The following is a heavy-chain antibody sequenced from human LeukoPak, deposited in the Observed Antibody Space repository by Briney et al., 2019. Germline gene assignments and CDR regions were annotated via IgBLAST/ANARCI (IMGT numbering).Heavy chain of an antibody. J-gene: IGHJ6*03. CDR2: ISNSGGNT. D-gene: IGHD1-26*01. Sequence: GGSLRLSCAASGFTFSIYAMSWVRQAPGKGLEWVSAISNSGGNTYYADSVKGRFTISRDNSRNTLYLQMNSLRAEDTAVYYCAKDDGGSYYIYYYYMDVWGKGTTVTISS. V-gene: IGHV3-23*01. CDR1: GFTFSIYA. CDR3: AKDDGGSYYIYYYYMDV.